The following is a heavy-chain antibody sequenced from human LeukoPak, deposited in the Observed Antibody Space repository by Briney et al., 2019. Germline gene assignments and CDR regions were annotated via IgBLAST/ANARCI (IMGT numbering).Heavy chain of an antibody. Sequence: GGSLRLSXAASGFTFSTSGMHWVRQTPGKGLEWVTFIRYDGSNKYYAGSVKGRFTISRDNSKNTLYLQMNSLRAEDTAVYYCAKSVLHREGYNLGPLVYWGHETLVTVSS. CDR3: AKSVLHREGYNLGPLVY. J-gene: IGHJ4*01. CDR2: IRYDGSNK. D-gene: IGHD5-24*01. CDR1: GFTFSTSG. V-gene: IGHV3-30*02.